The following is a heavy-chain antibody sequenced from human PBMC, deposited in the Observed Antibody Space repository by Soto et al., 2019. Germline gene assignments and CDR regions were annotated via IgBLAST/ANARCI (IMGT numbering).Heavy chain of an antibody. CDR1: RGTFRSCA. D-gene: IGHD3-22*01. CDR2: INRICDTE. V-gene: IGHV1-69*13. J-gene: IGHJ6*02. CDR3: ARGVYYDSRGDYSCYGMDV. Sequence: SVTVSYQDSRGTFRSCAIRRVRHAPGQGLEWVEGINRICDTENNAKKYQGRATNTRGETTGNAYMELSSLRSEDTAVYYWARGVYYDSRGDYSCYGMDVWGQGITVTVSS.